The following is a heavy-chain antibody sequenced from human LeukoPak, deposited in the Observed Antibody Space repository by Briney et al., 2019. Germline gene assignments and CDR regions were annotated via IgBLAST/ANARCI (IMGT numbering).Heavy chain of an antibody. CDR3: ARDRGTAFPPPFDH. D-gene: IGHD2-21*02. CDR1: GYIFTSYG. Sequence: GASVKVSCKASGYIFTSYGIVWVRQAPGQGLEWMGWISGYNDNTNYAQKFQGRVTMTTDTSMSTAYMELRSLRSDDTAMYYCARDRGTAFPPPFDHWGQGTLVTVSS. J-gene: IGHJ4*02. V-gene: IGHV1-18*01. CDR2: ISGYNDNT.